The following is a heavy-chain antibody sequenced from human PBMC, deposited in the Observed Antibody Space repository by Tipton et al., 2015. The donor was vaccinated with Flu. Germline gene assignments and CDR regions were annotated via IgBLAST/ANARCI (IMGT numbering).Heavy chain of an antibody. J-gene: IGHJ3*02. V-gene: IGHV1-69*06. D-gene: IGHD2-21*01. CDR2: IIPIFGTA. CDR3: ASSRAYCGGDCYYDAFDI. CDR1: GGTFSSYA. Sequence: QLVQSGPEVKKPGSSVKVSCKASGGTFSSYAISWVRQAPGQGLEWMGGIIPIFGTANYAQKFQGRVTITADKFTSTAYMELSSLRSEDTAVYYCASSRAYCGGDCYYDAFDIWGQGTMVTVSS.